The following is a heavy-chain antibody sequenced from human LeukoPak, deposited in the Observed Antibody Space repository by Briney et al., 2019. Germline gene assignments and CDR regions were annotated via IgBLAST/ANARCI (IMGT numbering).Heavy chain of an antibody. CDR3: AKDLLRDRWFGES. CDR1: GFGFSYFG. D-gene: IGHD3-10*01. CDR2: IRFDGVDK. J-gene: IGHJ5*02. Sequence: GGSLRLSCAASGFGFSYFGMHWVRQTPGKGLEWVAFIRFDGVDKYYADSVKGRFRISRDDSKNTLYLQMNSLSGEDTAIYYCAKDLLRDRWFGESWGQGTLVTVSS. V-gene: IGHV3-30*02.